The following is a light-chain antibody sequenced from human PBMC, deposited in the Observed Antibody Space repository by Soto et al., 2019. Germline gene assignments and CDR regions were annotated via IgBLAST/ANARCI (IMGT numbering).Light chain of an antibody. CDR3: QRYGGPSWT. J-gene: IGKJ1*01. CDR2: GAS. Sequence: EIVLTQSPGTLSLSPGERDTLSCRASQSVTSNYLAWYQQQPGQAPRLLIFGASSRATGIPDKFSGSGSGTDFTLTISRLEPDDFAVYYCQRYGGPSWTFGQGTRVEIK. V-gene: IGKV3-20*01. CDR1: QSVTSNY.